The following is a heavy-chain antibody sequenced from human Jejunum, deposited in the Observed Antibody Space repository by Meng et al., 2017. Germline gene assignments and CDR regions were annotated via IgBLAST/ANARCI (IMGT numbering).Heavy chain of an antibody. CDR3: AHRLAYSSNYNVGWFDP. J-gene: IGHJ5*02. D-gene: IGHD6-13*01. V-gene: IGHV2-5*02. CDR1: GFSLSTRGVG. CDR2: IYWDDDK. Sequence: QTTLKESGPTLVKPTQTLRLTCTFSGFSLSTRGVGVCWIRQPPGKALDCLALIYWDDDKRYNPSLKNRLTITKDTSKNQVVLTMTNMDPVDTATYYCAHRLAYSSNYNVGWFDPWGQGTLVTVSS.